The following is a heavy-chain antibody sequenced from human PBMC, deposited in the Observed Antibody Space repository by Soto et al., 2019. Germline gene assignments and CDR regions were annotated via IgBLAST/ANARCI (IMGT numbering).Heavy chain of an antibody. Sequence: EVQLVESGGGLVQPGRSLRLSCAASGFTFDDYAMHWVRRAPGKGLEWVSGISWNSGSIGYADSVKGRFTISRDNAKNSLYLQMNSLRAEDTALYYCAKVRTPNGYSGYGLFADAFDIWGQGTMVTVSS. D-gene: IGHD5-12*01. CDR2: ISWNSGSI. V-gene: IGHV3-9*01. J-gene: IGHJ3*02. CDR1: GFTFDDYA. CDR3: AKVRTPNGYSGYGLFADAFDI.